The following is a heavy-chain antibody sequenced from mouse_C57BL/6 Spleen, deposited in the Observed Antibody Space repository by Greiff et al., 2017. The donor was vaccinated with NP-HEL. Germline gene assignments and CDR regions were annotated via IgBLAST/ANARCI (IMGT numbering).Heavy chain of an antibody. V-gene: IGHV1-55*01. D-gene: IGHD1-1*01. CDR3: SRDYYGSGFAY. J-gene: IGHJ3*01. CDR2: IYPGSGST. Sequence: QVQLQQPGAELVKPGASVKMSCKASGYTFTSYWITWVKQRPGQGLEWIGDIYPGSGSTNYNEKFKSKATLTVDKSSSTAYMQLSSLTSEDSAVYYCSRDYYGSGFAYWGQGTLVTVSA. CDR1: GYTFTSYW.